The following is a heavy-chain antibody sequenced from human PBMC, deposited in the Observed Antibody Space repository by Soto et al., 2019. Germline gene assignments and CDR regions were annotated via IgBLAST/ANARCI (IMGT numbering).Heavy chain of an antibody. D-gene: IGHD6-13*01. CDR3: ARASSYGYGGDSSSWSYYYYGMDV. J-gene: IGHJ6*02. CDR2: IGTAGDT. Sequence: EVQLVESGGGLVQPGGSLRLSCAASGFTFSSYDMHWVRQATGKGLEWVSAIGTAGDTYYPGSVKGRFTISRENAKNSLYLQMNSLRAGDTAVYYCARASSYGYGGDSSSWSYYYYGMDVWGQGTTVTVSS. CDR1: GFTFSSYD. V-gene: IGHV3-13*01.